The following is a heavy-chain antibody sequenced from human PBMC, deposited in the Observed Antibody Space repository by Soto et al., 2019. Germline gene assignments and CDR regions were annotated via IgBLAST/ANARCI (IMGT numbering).Heavy chain of an antibody. CDR2: IYYSGST. D-gene: IGHD3-3*01. Sequence: PSETLSLTCTVSGGSISSYYWSWIRQPPGKRQEWIGYIYYSGSTNYNPSLKSRVTISVDTSKNQFSLKLSSVTAADTAVYYCARHGLLLDYDFWRGPIRDYYYYYYMDVWGKGTTVTVSS. CDR3: ARHGLLLDYDFWRGPIRDYYYYYYMDV. J-gene: IGHJ6*03. V-gene: IGHV4-59*08. CDR1: GGSISSYY.